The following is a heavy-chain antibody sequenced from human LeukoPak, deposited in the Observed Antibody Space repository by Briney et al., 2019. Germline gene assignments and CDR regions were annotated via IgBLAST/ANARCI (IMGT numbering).Heavy chain of an antibody. D-gene: IGHD3-10*01. J-gene: IGHJ4*02. Sequence: GGSLRLSCAASGFTVSSNYMSWVRQAPGKGLEWVSVIYSGGSTYYADSVKGRFTISRDNSKNTLYLQMNSLRAEDTAVYYCADVRGVISSSVDYWGQGTLVTVSS. CDR3: ADVRGVISSSVDY. CDR1: GFTVSSNY. CDR2: IYSGGST. V-gene: IGHV3-53*01.